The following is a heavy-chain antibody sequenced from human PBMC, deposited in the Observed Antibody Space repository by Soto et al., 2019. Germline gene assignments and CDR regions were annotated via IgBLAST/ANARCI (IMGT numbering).Heavy chain of an antibody. V-gene: IGHV3-23*01. CDR2: ISAAGSII. Sequence: PGGSLRLSCAASGFTFNIYAMSWVRQAPGKGLEWVSSISAAGSIIDYADSVKGRFTISRDNSKSRLYLEVNTLRVEDTAVYFCAKDSRYSETTRAFDIWGQGTLVTVSS. CDR3: AKDSRYSETTRAFDI. J-gene: IGHJ3*02. D-gene: IGHD3-16*02. CDR1: GFTFNIYA.